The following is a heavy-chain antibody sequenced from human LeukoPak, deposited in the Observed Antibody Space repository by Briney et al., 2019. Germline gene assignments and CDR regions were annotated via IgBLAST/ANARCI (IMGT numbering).Heavy chain of an antibody. Sequence: PSETLSLTCTVSGGSISSYYWSWIRQPPGKGLEWIGYIYYSGSTYYNPSLRSRVTTSVDTSKNQFSLKLSSVTAADTAVYYCAAAGSSWWYFDLWGRGTLVTVSS. D-gene: IGHD6-13*01. J-gene: IGHJ2*01. CDR3: AAAGSSWWYFDL. V-gene: IGHV4-59*06. CDR1: GGSISSYY. CDR2: IYYSGST.